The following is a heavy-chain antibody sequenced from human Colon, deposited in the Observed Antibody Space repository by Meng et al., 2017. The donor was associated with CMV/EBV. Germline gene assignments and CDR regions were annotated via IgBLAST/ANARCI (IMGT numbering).Heavy chain of an antibody. J-gene: IGHJ4*02. D-gene: IGHD2-2*01. CDR1: Y. Sequence: YGSWTRQTRGKGREWIGAINHEGSTNYNWSRKSRVTGAVDTSKNQVSLNLTSVTAADTAVYYCAREGTLGGYCSSTSCYRNRPFDYWGQGTLVTVSS. CDR3: AREGTLGGYCSSTSCYRNRPFDY. CDR2: INHEGST. V-gene: IGHV4-34*01.